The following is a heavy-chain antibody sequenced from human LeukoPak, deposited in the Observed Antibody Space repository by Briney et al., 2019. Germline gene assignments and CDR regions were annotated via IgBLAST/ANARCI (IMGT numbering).Heavy chain of an antibody. CDR3: ARGSFGSGSYYSDY. J-gene: IGHJ4*02. D-gene: IGHD3-10*01. V-gene: IGHV4-4*02. CDR1: GGSISSSNW. CDR2: IFHSGST. Sequence: SGTLSLTCAVSGGSISSSNWWSWVRQPPGKGLEFIGEIFHSGSTNYNPSLKSRVTLSVDKSKNQFSLRLSSVTAADTAVYYCARGSFGSGSYYSDYWGQGTLVTVSS.